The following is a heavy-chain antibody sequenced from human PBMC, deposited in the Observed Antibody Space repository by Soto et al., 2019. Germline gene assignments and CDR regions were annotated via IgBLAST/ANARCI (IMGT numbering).Heavy chain of an antibody. J-gene: IGHJ4*02. Sequence: GESLKISCKGSGYSFTSYWIGWVRQAPGKGLEWVSTVSGSGGNRHYADSVKGRFTISRDNSKNRLYLQMNSLRAEDTAVYYCAKQDYGDVDHWGQGTLVTVSS. CDR3: AKQDYGDVDH. D-gene: IGHD4-17*01. V-gene: IGHV3-23*01. CDR2: VSGSGGNR. CDR1: GYSFTSYW.